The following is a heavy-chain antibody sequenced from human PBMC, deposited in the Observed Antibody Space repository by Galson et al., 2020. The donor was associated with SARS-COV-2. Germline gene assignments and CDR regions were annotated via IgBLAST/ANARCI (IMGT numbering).Heavy chain of an antibody. V-gene: IGHV3-21*01. J-gene: IGHJ4*02. Sequence: GESLKISCAASGFAFSTSSMNWVRQAPDKGLEWISSINYDSNYKYYSDSVKGRFTISRDNAKNSLYLQLNSLRAEDTAVYYCGRERAGYTYGYGDYWGQGILVTVSS. CDR2: INYDSNYK. CDR1: GFAFSTSS. D-gene: IGHD5-18*01. CDR3: GRERAGYTYGYGDY.